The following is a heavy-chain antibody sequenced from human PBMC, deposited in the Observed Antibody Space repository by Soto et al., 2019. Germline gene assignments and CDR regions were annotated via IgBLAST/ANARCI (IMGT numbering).Heavy chain of an antibody. CDR2: INPNNGDT. CDR3: ASDGYDSIGYVVDH. Sequence: QVQLVQSGAEVKKPGASVKVSCKASGYTFTGSYMHWVRQAPGQGLEWMGWINPNNGDTNYAQTFQGRVTMTRDTSISTAYMELSRLGSDDAAIYYCASDGYDSIGYVVDHWGQGTLVTVSS. V-gene: IGHV1-2*02. J-gene: IGHJ4*02. D-gene: IGHD3-22*01. CDR1: GYTFTGSY.